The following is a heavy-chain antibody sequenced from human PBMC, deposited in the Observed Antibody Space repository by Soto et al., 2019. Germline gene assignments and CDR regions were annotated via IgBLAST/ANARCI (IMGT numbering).Heavy chain of an antibody. V-gene: IGHV1-2*02. Sequence: ASVKVSCKTSGYTFTGYYMHWVRQAPGQGLEWMGWINPDSGAPRYPQKFQGRVTTTRDTSISTVYMEPSRLRSDDTAVYYCARGSPTQYYNSSGYYSNDAFEFWGQGSMVTVSS. CDR3: ARGSPTQYYNSSGYYSNDAFEF. D-gene: IGHD3-22*01. CDR1: GYTFTGYY. J-gene: IGHJ3*01. CDR2: INPDSGAP.